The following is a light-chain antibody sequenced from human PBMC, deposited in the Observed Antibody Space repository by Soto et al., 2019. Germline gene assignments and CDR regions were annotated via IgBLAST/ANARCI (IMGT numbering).Light chain of an antibody. CDR2: DVS. CDR1: SSDVGAYNY. CDR3: SLYTSRSTPYV. Sequence: QSVLTQPASVSGSPGQSITISCTGTSSDVGAYNYVSWYQQHPGKAPKLMIYDVSNRPSGISNRFSGSKSGNTASLTISGLQAGDEADYYCSLYTSRSTPYVFGTGTKVTVL. V-gene: IGLV2-14*01. J-gene: IGLJ1*01.